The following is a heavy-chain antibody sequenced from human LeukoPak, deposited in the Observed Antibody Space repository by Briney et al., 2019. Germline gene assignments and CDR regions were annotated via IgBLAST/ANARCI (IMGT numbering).Heavy chain of an antibody. CDR3: AKDREIQINWFHP. CDR2: ISYDGSNK. J-gene: IGHJ5*02. CDR1: GFTFSSYA. Sequence: PGGSLRLSCAASGFTFSSYAMHWVRQAPGKGLEWVAVISYDGSNKYYADSVKGRFTSSRDNSKNTLYLQMNSLRAEDTAVYYCAKDREIQINWFHPWGQGTLVTVSS. V-gene: IGHV3-30-3*01. D-gene: IGHD1-26*01.